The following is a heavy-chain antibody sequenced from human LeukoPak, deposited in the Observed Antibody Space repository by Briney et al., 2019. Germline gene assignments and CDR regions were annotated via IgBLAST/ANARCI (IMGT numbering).Heavy chain of an antibody. J-gene: IGHJ6*03. CDR1: GDSVSSNSAA. V-gene: IGHV6-1*01. Sequence: SQTLSLTFAISGDSVSSNSAAWTWIRQSPSRGLEWLGRTYYRSKGYNDYEVSVQSRITINPYTSKNQFSLQLISVTPEDTAVYYCARGRVTTIANYYYYYIDVWGKGTTVTVSS. D-gene: IGHD4-17*01. CDR2: TYYRSKGYN. CDR3: ARGRVTTIANYYYYYIDV.